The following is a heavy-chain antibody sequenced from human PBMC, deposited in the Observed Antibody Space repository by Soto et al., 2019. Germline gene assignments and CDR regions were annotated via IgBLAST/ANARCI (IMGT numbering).Heavy chain of an antibody. CDR2: VSSDGSKK. D-gene: IGHD6-19*01. Sequence: QVQLVESGGGVVRPGRSLRLSCAASGFTFSNYGMNWVRQAPGKGLEWVAVVSSDGSKKYYVDSVKGRFTISRDNSKNTLFLQMDSLTGEDTAVYYCATDGPGKQSLVGYYFDYWGQGTSVTVSS. CDR1: GFTFSNYG. J-gene: IGHJ4*02. V-gene: IGHV3-30*03. CDR3: ATDGPGKQSLVGYYFDY.